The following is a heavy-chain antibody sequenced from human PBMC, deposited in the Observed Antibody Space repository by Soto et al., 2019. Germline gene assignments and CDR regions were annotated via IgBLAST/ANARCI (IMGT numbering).Heavy chain of an antibody. V-gene: IGHV3-48*03. Sequence: GRSLRLSCAASGFTFSSYEMNWVRQAPGKGLGWVAYISSTATTIYYADSVKGRSTISRDNAKNSLYLQMNSLRAEDTAVYYCARTFVDGMAGFGPWGQRSLVTVSS. J-gene: IGHJ5*02. CDR2: ISSTATTI. CDR3: ARTFVDGMAGFGP. CDR1: GFTFSSYE. D-gene: IGHD2-15*01.